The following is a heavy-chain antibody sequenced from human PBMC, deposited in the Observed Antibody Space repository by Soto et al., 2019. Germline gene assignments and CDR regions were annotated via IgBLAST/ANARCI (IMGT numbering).Heavy chain of an antibody. D-gene: IGHD4-17*01. Sequence: ASVKVSCKASGYSFTTSGITGVRQAPGQGLEWMGWISTYNGNTNYAQKLQDRVTLTTDTSTSTAYMELRSLRSDDTAIYYCARRFYGDYDYWGQGTLVTVSS. V-gene: IGHV1-18*01. J-gene: IGHJ4*02. CDR2: ISTYNGNT. CDR1: GYSFTTSG. CDR3: ARRFYGDYDY.